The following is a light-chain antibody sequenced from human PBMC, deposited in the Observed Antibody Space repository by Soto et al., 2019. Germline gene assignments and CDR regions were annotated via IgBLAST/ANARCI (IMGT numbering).Light chain of an antibody. Sequence: DIQMTQSPSTLSASVGDRVTITCRASQSISSWLAWYQQKPGKAPTLLIYKASSLESGVPSRFSGSGSGTEFTLTISSLQPDDFATYYCQQYKSYSTFGQGTKVEIK. CDR2: KAS. V-gene: IGKV1-5*03. CDR3: QQYKSYST. J-gene: IGKJ1*01. CDR1: QSISSW.